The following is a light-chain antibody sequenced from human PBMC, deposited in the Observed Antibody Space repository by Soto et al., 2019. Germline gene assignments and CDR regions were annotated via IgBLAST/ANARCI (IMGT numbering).Light chain of an antibody. V-gene: IGLV2-14*01. CDR3: SSYTSSSLYV. CDR2: DVS. CDR1: SSDVGGYNY. J-gene: IGLJ1*01. Sequence: QSALTQPASVSGSPGQSITISCTGTSSDVGGYNYVSWYQQHPGKAPKLMLDDVSNRPSGVSNRFSGSKSDNTASLTISGLQADAEAGYYCSSYTSSSLYVFGSGTKLTVL.